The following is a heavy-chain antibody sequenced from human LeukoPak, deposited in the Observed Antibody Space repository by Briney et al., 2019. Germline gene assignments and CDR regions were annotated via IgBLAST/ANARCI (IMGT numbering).Heavy chain of an antibody. V-gene: IGHV5-51*01. CDR1: GYSFTSYW. CDR3: ARPKYSSSWGTDAFDI. Sequence: GESLKISCKGSGYSFTSYWIGWVRQMPGKGLEWMGIIYPGDSDTRYSPSFQGQVTISADKSISTAYLQWSSLKASDTAMYYCARPKYSSSWGTDAFDIWGQGTMVTVSS. CDR2: IYPGDSDT. D-gene: IGHD6-13*01. J-gene: IGHJ3*02.